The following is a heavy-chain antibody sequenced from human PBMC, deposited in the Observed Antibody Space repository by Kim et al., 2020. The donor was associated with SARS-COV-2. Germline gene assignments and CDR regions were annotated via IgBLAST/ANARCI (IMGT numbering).Heavy chain of an antibody. CDR2: ISARDGYA. D-gene: IGHD4-17*01. V-gene: IGHV1-18*04. CDR3: ARRAYGDASFDY. CDR1: GYIFSTYG. Sequence: ASVKVSCKASGYIFSTYGFSWVRQAPGQGLELLGWISARDGYAHYAQKVQGRVTMTTDTSTNTAYMELWSLRSDDTAMYYCARRAYGDASFDYWGRGTLATVFS. J-gene: IGHJ4*02.